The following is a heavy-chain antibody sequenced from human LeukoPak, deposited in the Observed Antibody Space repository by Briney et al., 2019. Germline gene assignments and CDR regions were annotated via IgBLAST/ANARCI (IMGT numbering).Heavy chain of an antibody. V-gene: IGHV5-51*01. CDR2: IYPGDSET. CDR3: ARHRYSGSDTQGFDY. J-gene: IGHJ4*02. Sequence: GESVKISCKGSGYNFPNYWIGWVRQMPGQGLEWMGIIYPGDSETRYRPSFQGQVTISADKSISTGYLQWSSLKASDTAMYFCARHRYSGSDTQGFDYWGQGTLVTVSS. CDR1: GYNFPNYW. D-gene: IGHD5-12*01.